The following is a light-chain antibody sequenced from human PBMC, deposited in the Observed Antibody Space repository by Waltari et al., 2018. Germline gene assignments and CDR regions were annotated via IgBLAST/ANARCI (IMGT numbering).Light chain of an antibody. Sequence: EIVFTQSPATLSLSPGVRATLSCRASQSVASYFAWYQQKPCQPPRLLSNDGSNRATGIPARFSGSESGTDFTLTISSLEPEDFAVYYCQQRNLWPITFGGRTKVEIK. CDR1: QSVASY. V-gene: IGKV3-11*01. J-gene: IGKJ4*01. CDR3: QQRNLWPIT. CDR2: DGS.